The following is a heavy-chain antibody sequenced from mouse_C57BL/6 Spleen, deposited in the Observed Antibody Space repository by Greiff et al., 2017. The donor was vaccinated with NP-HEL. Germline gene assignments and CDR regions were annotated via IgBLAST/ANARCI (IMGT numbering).Heavy chain of an antibody. CDR2: INPNNGGT. D-gene: IGHD4-1*01. CDR1: GYTFTDYN. CDR3: AREANWDYFDY. V-gene: IGHV1-22*01. Sequence: DVKLQESGPELVKPGASVKMSCKASGYTFTDYNMHWVKQSHGKSLEWIGYINPNNGGTSYNQKFKGKATLTVNKSSSTAYMELRSLTSEDSAVYYCAREANWDYFDYWGQGTTLTVSS. J-gene: IGHJ2*01.